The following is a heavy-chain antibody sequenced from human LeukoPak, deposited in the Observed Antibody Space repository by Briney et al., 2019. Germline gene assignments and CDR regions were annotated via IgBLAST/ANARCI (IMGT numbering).Heavy chain of an antibody. V-gene: IGHV3-13*01. CDR1: GFTFSSYD. Sequence: RAGGSLRLSCAASGFTFSSYDMHWVRQATGKGLEWVSAIGTAGDTYYPGSVKGRFTISRENAKNSLYLQLNSLRAGDTAVYYCARRRRDGYNSGAFDIWGQGTMVTVSS. D-gene: IGHD5-24*01. J-gene: IGHJ3*02. CDR2: IGTAGDT. CDR3: ARRRRDGYNSGAFDI.